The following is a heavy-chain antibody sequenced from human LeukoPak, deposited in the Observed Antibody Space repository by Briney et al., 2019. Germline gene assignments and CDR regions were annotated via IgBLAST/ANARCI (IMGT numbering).Heavy chain of an antibody. CDR2: ISASGDNT. Sequence: GGSLRLSSATPGFTFTTYAMRWVRQAPGKVQERVSSISASGDNTYYADSVKCRFIISRDNSKNTFSLQMNSLRAEDTAIYYCAKDHGEWGQGTLVTVSS. CDR3: AKDHGE. D-gene: IGHD2-21*01. V-gene: IGHV3-23*01. CDR1: GFTFTTYA. J-gene: IGHJ4*02.